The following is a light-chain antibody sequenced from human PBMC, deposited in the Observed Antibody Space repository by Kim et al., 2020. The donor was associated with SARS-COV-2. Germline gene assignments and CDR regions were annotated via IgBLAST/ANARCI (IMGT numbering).Light chain of an antibody. V-gene: IGLV1-44*01. J-gene: IGLJ2*01. CDR1: GSKPGTKT. Sequence: GQAATTSCSGSGSKPGTKTVNGYQTLPGTAPKLLFYGDKQRPSGVADRSYGSKSGTSASLAISGLQSEDEADYYCVAWDDSLNGVVFGGGTQLTVL. CDR2: GDK. CDR3: VAWDDSLNGVV.